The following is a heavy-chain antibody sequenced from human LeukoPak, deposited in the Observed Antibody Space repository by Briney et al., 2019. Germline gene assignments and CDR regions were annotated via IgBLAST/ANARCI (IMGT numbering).Heavy chain of an antibody. CDR2: INPNSGGT. J-gene: IGHJ4*02. D-gene: IGHD3-10*01. V-gene: IGHV1-2*02. Sequence: ASVKVSCKASGYTFTGYYMHWVRQAPGQGLEWMGWINPNSGGTNYAQKFQGRVTMTRDMSISTAYMELSRLRSDDTAVYYCARDKVYYGSGSSPLDYWGQGTLVTVSS. CDR1: GYTFTGYY. CDR3: ARDKVYYGSGSSPLDY.